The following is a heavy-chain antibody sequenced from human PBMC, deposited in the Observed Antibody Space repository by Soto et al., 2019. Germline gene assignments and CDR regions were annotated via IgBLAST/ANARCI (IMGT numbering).Heavy chain of an antibody. CDR3: ARVGRKQVDGWFDP. D-gene: IGHD3-10*01. J-gene: IGHJ5*02. CDR1: GFAVSSNY. Sequence: EVQLVETGGGLIQPGGSLRLSCAGSGFAVSSNYMSWVRQAPGKGLEWVSVIYSDGSTYYADSVKGRFTISRDNSKNTLYLQMNSLRAEDTAVYYCARVGRKQVDGWFDPWGQGTLVTVSS. V-gene: IGHV3-53*02. CDR2: IYSDGST.